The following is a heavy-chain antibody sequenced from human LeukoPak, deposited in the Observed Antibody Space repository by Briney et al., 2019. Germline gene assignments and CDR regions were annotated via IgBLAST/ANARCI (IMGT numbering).Heavy chain of an antibody. D-gene: IGHD1-26*01. Sequence: GGSLRLSCAASGFTFSTFTMSWVRQAPGKGLEWVSSISSSSSTKYYAESMRGRFTISRDNAKNSLYLQMNTLTAEDTAVYYCARVGFEGATPLFDYWGQGTLVTVSS. CDR1: GFTFSTFT. CDR3: ARVGFEGATPLFDY. J-gene: IGHJ4*02. V-gene: IGHV3-48*01. CDR2: ISSSSSTK.